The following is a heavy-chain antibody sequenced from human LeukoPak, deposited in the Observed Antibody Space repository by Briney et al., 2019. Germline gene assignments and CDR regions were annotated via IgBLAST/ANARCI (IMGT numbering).Heavy chain of an antibody. J-gene: IGHJ5*02. V-gene: IGHV4-59*01. CDR1: GGSISSYY. D-gene: IGHD3-16*02. CDR2: TYYSGST. CDR3: ARGDYDYVWGSYRPNWFDP. Sequence: SETLSLTCTVSGGSISSYYWSWIRQPPGKGLEWIGYTYYSGSTNYNPSLKSRVTISVDTSKNQFSLKLSSVTAADTAVYYCARGDYDYVWGSYRPNWFDPWGQGTLVTVSS.